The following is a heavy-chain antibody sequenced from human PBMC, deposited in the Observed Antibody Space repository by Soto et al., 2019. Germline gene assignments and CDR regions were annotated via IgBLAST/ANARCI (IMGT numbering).Heavy chain of an antibody. V-gene: IGHV4-59*08. D-gene: IGHD6-13*01. J-gene: IGHJ6*02. Sequence: PSETLSLTCTVSGGSISSYYWSWIRQPPGKGLEWIGYIYYSGSTNYNPSLKSRVTISVDTSKNQFSLKASFTAMYYCARTSAAGKYYYGMDVWGQGTTVTVSS. CDR2: IYYSGST. CDR1: GGSISSYY. CDR3: AGKYYYGMDV.